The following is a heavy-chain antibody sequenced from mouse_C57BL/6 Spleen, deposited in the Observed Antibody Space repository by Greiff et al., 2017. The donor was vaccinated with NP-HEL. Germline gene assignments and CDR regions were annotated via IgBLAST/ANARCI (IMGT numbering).Heavy chain of an antibody. D-gene: IGHD2-3*01. CDR2: INPNNGGT. CDR3: ARYGYYGRGAMDY. J-gene: IGHJ4*01. Sequence: VQLQQSGPELVKPGASVKISCKASGYTFTDYYMNWVKQSHGKSLEWIGDINPNNGGTSYNQKFKGKATLTVDKSSSTAYMELRSLTSEDSAVYYCARYGYYGRGAMDYWGQGTSVTVSS. CDR1: GYTFTDYY. V-gene: IGHV1-26*01.